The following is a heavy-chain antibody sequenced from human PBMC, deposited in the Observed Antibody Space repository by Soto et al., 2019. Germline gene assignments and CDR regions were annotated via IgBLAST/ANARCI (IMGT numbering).Heavy chain of an antibody. CDR1: GCTFTSYG. V-gene: IGHV1-18*04. D-gene: IGHD2-2*01. CDR3: ATSIVVVPAAMSPFDY. J-gene: IGHJ4*02. Sequence: ASVKVSCKASGCTFTSYGISWVRQAPGQGLEWMGWISAYNGNTNYAQKLQGRVTMTTDTSTSTAYMELRSLRSDDTAVYYCATSIVVVPAAMSPFDYWGQGTLVTVSS. CDR2: ISAYNGNT.